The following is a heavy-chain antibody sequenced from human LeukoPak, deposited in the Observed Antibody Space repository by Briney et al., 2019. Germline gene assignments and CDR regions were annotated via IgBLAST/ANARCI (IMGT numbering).Heavy chain of an antibody. CDR1: GFXFSNAW. Sequence: PGGSLRLSCAASGFXFSNAWISWVRQAPGKGLEWVGRIKSKTDGGTTDYAAPVKGRFTISRDDSKNTLHLQMNSLKTEDTAVYYCTSKEGIVGATVLDYWGQGTLVTVSS. CDR3: TSKEGIVGATVLDY. V-gene: IGHV3-15*01. CDR2: IKSKTDGGTT. J-gene: IGHJ4*02. D-gene: IGHD1-26*01.